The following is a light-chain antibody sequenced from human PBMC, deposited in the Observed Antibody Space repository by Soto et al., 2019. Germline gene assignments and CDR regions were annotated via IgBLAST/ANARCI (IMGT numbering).Light chain of an antibody. J-gene: IGKJ1*01. CDR1: QSVSSN. V-gene: IGKV3-11*01. Sequence: EIVLTQSPATLSLSPGERATVSCRASQSVSSNLAWYQQKPGQAPRLLIYESSNRATGIPARFSGSGSGTDFSLTISSLEPEDFAVYYCQQRSTWPQTFGQGTKV. CDR2: ESS. CDR3: QQRSTWPQT.